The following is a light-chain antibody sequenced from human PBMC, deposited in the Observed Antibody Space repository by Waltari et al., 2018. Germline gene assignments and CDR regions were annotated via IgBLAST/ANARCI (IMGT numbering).Light chain of an antibody. CDR2: AAS. Sequence: DIQMTQSPSSLSASARDRVTITCRASQGISNYVAWYQQKPGKVPKLLIYAASTLQSGVPSRFSGSGSGTDFTLTISSLQPEDVATYYCQKYNSAPKTFGQGTKVEIK. V-gene: IGKV1-27*01. J-gene: IGKJ1*01. CDR1: QGISNY. CDR3: QKYNSAPKT.